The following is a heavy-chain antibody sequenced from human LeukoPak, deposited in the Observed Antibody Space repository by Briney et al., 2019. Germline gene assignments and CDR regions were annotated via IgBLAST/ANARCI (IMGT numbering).Heavy chain of an antibody. CDR1: GLAFSHYW. CDR3: AELVAG. Sequence: GGSLRLSCAASGLAFSHYWMSWVRQAPGKGLEWVANINQDGSEKFYVDSVKGRFTISRDNAKNSLYLQMNSLRAEDTAVYYCAELVAGWGQGTLVTVSS. J-gene: IGHJ4*02. CDR2: INQDGSEK. V-gene: IGHV3-7*01. D-gene: IGHD2-15*01.